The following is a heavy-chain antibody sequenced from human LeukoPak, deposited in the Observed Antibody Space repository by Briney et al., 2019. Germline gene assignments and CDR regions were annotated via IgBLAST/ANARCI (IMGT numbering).Heavy chain of an antibody. V-gene: IGHV3-74*01. CDR2: IKYDASST. CDR1: GFTFSSHW. Sequence: GGSLRLSCADSGFTFSSHWMHWVRQAPGKGLVWVSRIKYDASSTSYADSVKGRFTISRDNAKNTLYLQMNSLRAEDTAVYYCARNYDSSGYIMSGAFDIWGQGTMVTVSS. J-gene: IGHJ3*02. CDR3: ARNYDSSGYIMSGAFDI. D-gene: IGHD3-22*01.